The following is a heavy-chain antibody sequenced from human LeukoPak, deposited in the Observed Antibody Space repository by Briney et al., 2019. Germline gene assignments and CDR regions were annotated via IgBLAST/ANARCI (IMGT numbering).Heavy chain of an antibody. D-gene: IGHD6-13*01. J-gene: IGHJ3*02. CDR1: GYTFTGYY. CDR2: INPNSGGT. V-gene: IGHV1-2*02. Sequence: ASVKVSCKASGYTFTGYYMHWVRQAPGQGLEWMGWINPNSGGTNYAQKFQGRVTMTRDTSISTAYMELSRLRSDDTAVYYCARGGGLAAAESAFDIWGQGTMVTVSS. CDR3: ARGGGLAAAESAFDI.